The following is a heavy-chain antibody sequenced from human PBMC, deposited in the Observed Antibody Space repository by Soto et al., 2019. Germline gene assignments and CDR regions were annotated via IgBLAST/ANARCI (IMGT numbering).Heavy chain of an antibody. J-gene: IGHJ3*02. CDR3: AREIVGATGGDAFDI. Sequence: SSVHVSCKASGGTFISYAISWVRQAPGQGLEWMRGIIPIFGTANYAQKFQGRVTITRNTSIRTAYMELSSLRSEDTAVYYCAREIVGATGGDAFDIWGQGTMVTVSS. CDR1: GGTFISYA. V-gene: IGHV1-69*05. D-gene: IGHD1-26*01. CDR2: IIPIFGTA.